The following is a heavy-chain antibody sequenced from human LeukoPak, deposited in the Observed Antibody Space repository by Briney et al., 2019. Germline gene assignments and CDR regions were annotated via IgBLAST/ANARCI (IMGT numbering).Heavy chain of an antibody. CDR1: GFTFSSYA. V-gene: IGHV3-23*01. Sequence: PGGSLRLSCAASGFTFSSYAVSWVRQAPGKGLEWVSAISGSGGYTYYADSVKGRYTISRVNSKNTLYLQMNSLRAEDTAVYYCAKGDRAFDMWGQGTMVTVS. CDR2: ISGSGGYT. CDR3: AKGDRAFDM. J-gene: IGHJ3*02.